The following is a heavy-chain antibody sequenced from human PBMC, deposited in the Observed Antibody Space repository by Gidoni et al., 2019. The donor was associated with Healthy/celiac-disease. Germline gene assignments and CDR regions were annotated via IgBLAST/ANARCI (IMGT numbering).Heavy chain of an antibody. CDR1: ACSISSGSYY. CDR3: AGYYGSGQMNWFDP. Sequence: QVQLQESGPGLVKPSQTLSLTCTVSACSISSGSYYWSWIRQPAGKGLVWIGRIYTSGGTNYNPSLKSRVTISVDTSKNQFSLKLSSVTAAETTVYYCAGYYGSGQMNWFDPWGQRTLVTVSS. J-gene: IGHJ5*02. V-gene: IGHV4-61*02. D-gene: IGHD3-10*01. CDR2: IYTSGGT.